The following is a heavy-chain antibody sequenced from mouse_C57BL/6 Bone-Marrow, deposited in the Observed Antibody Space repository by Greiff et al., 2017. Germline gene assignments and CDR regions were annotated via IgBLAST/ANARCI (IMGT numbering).Heavy chain of an antibody. J-gene: IGHJ2*01. D-gene: IGHD2-3*01. V-gene: IGHV14-4*01. CDR3: SSFDGNYFDF. CDR2: IDPEIGDT. CDR1: GFHIKDDY. Sequence: EVMLVESGAELVRPGASVKLSCTASGFHIKDDYIHWVKQRPEQGLEWIGWIDPEIGDTEYASKFQGKATITSDTSSKTAYLQLSSLTSEDTAVYYCSSFDGNYFDFWGQGTPLTVAS.